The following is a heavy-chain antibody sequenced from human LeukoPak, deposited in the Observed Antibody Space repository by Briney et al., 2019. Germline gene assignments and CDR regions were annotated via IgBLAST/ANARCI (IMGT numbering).Heavy chain of an antibody. CDR2: IYHSGNT. CDR3: ARRKYYYGSGSSYYFDY. Sequence: SETLSLTCSVSGYCISSGYYWGWIRPPPGKGLEWIGSIYHSGNTYYNPSLKSRVTISVDTSKNQFSLKLSSVTAADTAVYYCARRKYYYGSGSSYYFDYWSQGTLVTVSS. D-gene: IGHD3-10*01. J-gene: IGHJ4*02. CDR1: GYCISSGYY. V-gene: IGHV4-38-2*02.